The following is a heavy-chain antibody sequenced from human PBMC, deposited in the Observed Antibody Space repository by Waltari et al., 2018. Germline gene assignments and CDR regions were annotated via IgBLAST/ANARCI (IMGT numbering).Heavy chain of an antibody. D-gene: IGHD3-10*01. J-gene: IGHJ4*02. CDR2: IKKDGSEK. CDR1: GFSFSSYY. CDR3: AGLWFGESLLAY. Sequence: DVQLVESGGGLVQPGGSLRLSCEASGFSFSSYYMTWVRQAPGKGLEWVANIKKDGSEKNYVDSLKGRFTISRDNAKNSLYLQMNSLRAEDTAVYYCAGLWFGESLLAYWGQGTLVTVSS. V-gene: IGHV3-7*01.